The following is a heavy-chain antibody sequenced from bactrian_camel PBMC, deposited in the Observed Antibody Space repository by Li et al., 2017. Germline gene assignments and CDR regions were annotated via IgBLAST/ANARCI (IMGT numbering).Heavy chain of an antibody. CDR3: ATIKSSYELATKLSINLKASDYGY. D-gene: IGHD2*01. V-gene: IGHV3S5*01. Sequence: VQLVESGGGLVQPGGSLRLSCAASGFTFSTYNMEWVRQAPGKGLEWVSGIVKDGTTTLYADPVKGRFTISRNNVRNMVYLRMNSLKTQDTAVYFCATIKSSYELATKLSINLKASDYGYWGQGTQVTVS. CDR2: IVKDGTTT. CDR1: GFTFSTYN. J-gene: IGHJ6*01.